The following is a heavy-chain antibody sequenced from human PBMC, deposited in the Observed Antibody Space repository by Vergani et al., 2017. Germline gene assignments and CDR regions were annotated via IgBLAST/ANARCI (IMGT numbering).Heavy chain of an antibody. CDR3: ASGKYYSDSTSHFRGRYFDV. CDR2: IYNSGNG. V-gene: IGHV4-39*01. CDR1: GDSIISRSYY. Sequence: QMQLQESGPGLVKASETLSLTCTVSGDSIISRSYYWGWSRQPPGKGLEWIGGIYNSGNGDSSSSLKSRVTISADTSKNQFSLRLTSVTAADTAVYYCASGKYYSDSTSHFRGRYFDVWGRGTLVTVPS. D-gene: IGHD3-16*01. J-gene: IGHJ2*01.